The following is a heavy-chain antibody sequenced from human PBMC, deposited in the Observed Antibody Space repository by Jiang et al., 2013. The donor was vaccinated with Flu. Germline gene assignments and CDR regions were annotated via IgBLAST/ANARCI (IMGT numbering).Heavy chain of an antibody. CDR2: ISAYNGNT. Sequence: SCKASGYTFTSYGISWVRQAPGQGLEWMGWISAYNGNTNYAQKLQGRVTMTTDTSTSTAYMELRSLRSDDTAVYYCARDYCSGGSCYSPFDYWGQGTLVTVSS. CDR3: ARDYCSGGSCYSPFDY. J-gene: IGHJ4*02. D-gene: IGHD2-15*01. CDR1: GYTFTSYG. V-gene: IGHV1-18*01.